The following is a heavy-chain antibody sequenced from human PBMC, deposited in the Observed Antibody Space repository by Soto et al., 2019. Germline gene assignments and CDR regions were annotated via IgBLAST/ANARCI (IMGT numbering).Heavy chain of an antibody. CDR1: GFTFSSYE. J-gene: IGHJ3*02. CDR3: ARESHYYESSGYLHYDDAFDI. CDR2: ISSSGSTI. D-gene: IGHD3-22*01. Sequence: AGSLRLSCAASGFTFSSYEVNWVRHAPEKGLEWVSHISSSGSTIYYADSVKGRFTISRDNAKNSLYLQMNSLRAADTAVYYCARESHYYESSGYLHYDDAFDIWGQGTMVTVSS. V-gene: IGHV3-48*03.